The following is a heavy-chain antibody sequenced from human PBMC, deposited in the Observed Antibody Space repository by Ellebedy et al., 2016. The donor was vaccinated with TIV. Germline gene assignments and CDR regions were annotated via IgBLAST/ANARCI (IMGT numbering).Heavy chain of an antibody. J-gene: IGHJ4*02. CDR3: ARKYYFDY. Sequence: ASVTVSCKAFGYTVTKYYFHWVRQAPGQGLEWVGIIDPSGGSTTYAQKFQGRVTMTSDTSTNTVYMELSSLRSEDTAIYYCARKYYFDYWGQGTLVTVSS. CDR1: GYTVTKYY. V-gene: IGHV1-46*01. CDR2: IDPSGGST.